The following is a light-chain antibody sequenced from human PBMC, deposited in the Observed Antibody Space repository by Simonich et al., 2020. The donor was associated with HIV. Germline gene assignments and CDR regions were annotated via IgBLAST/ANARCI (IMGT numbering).Light chain of an antibody. Sequence: DIVMTQSPASLAVSLGERATINCKSSQNVLKRSNNKNYLTWDQQKPGQPPKLLIYWASTRESRVPDRFSGSGSGTDFTLTISSLQAEDVAVYYCQQFYSAPWTLGQGTKVEIK. CDR2: WAS. J-gene: IGKJ1*01. V-gene: IGKV4-1*01. CDR1: QNVLKRSNNKNY. CDR3: QQFYSAPWT.